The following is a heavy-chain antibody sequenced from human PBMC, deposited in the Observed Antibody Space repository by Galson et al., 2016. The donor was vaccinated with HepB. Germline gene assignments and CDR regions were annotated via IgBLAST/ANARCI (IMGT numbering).Heavy chain of an antibody. CDR2: MVPAGDN. D-gene: IGHD1-1*01. CDR3: ASGPHWNHAY. V-gene: IGHV3-13*01. J-gene: IGHJ4*01. Sequence: SLRLSCAISGFTSNDYDMHWARQGTGESLEWVDTMVPAGDNYYPCSLKGRFTVSRESAKNSLYLQMDSLRAGDSGVYYCASGPHWNHAYWGRGTLVTVSS. CDR1: GFTSNDYD.